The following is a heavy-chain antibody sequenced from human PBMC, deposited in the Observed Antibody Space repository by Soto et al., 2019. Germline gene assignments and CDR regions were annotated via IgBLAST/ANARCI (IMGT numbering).Heavy chain of an antibody. Sequence: QVQLVESGGGVVQPGRSLRLSCAASGFTFSSYAMHWVRQAPGKGLEWVAVISYDGSNKYYADSVKGRFTISRDNSKNTLDLQMNSLREEDTAVYYCARDLGYIVIAAPWFDPLGQGTLVTVSS. J-gene: IGHJ5*02. D-gene: IGHD6-6*01. CDR3: ARDLGYIVIAAPWFDP. CDR2: ISYDGSNK. V-gene: IGHV3-30-3*01. CDR1: GFTFSSYA.